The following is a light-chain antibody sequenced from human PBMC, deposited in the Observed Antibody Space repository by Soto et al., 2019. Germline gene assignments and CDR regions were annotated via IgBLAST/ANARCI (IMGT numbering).Light chain of an antibody. CDR3: QQYDSPLGWS. Sequence: QSPATLSVSPGERATLSCRASQSVNIYLAWYQQKPGQAPRLLIYGASSRATGIPSRFSGSGSGTDFTLTITRLEPEDFGVYYCQQYDSPLGWSFGQGTKVDIK. CDR1: QSVNIY. V-gene: IGKV3-20*01. CDR2: GAS. J-gene: IGKJ1*01.